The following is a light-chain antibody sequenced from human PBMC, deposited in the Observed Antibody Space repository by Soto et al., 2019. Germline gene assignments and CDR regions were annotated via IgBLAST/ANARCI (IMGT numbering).Light chain of an antibody. CDR2: AAS. V-gene: IGKV1-12*01. CDR1: QSISTW. J-gene: IGKJ4*01. CDR3: QQANCSPLS. Sequence: DIQMTQSPSSVSASVGDRVTITCRSSQSISTWLASYQQKPGKAPKLMIYAASVLQSGVPSRLRGSGSGPDVTLTISSQQPEEFATYYCQQANCSPLSFGGGPKVEIK.